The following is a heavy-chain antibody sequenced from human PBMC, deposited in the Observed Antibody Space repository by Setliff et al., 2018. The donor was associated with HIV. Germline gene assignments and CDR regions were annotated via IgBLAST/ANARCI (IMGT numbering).Heavy chain of an antibody. D-gene: IGHD6-13*01. CDR2: FDPEDGET. J-gene: IGHJ1*01. CDR1: GYTLTELS. CDR3: ATDPGYSSTWYSESLQH. Sequence: ASVKVSCKISGYTLTELSIHWVRQAPGKGLEWMANFDPEDGETFYAQKFQGRLTTTEDTSTDTAYMELSSLRSDDTAMYYCATDPGYSSTWYSESLQHWGQGTVVTVSS. V-gene: IGHV1-24*01.